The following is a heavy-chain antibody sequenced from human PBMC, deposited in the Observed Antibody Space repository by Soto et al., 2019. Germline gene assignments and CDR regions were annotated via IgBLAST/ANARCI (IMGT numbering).Heavy chain of an antibody. J-gene: IGHJ4*02. V-gene: IGHV4-59*01. D-gene: IGHD3-3*01. CDR2: IYYSGST. Sequence: SETLSLTCTVSGGSISSYYWSWIRQPPGKGLEWIGYIYYSGSTNYNPSLKSRVTISVDTSKNQFSLKLSSVTAADTAVYYCARVAHYDFWSGYYHYFDYWGQGTLVTVS. CDR3: ARVAHYDFWSGYYHYFDY. CDR1: GGSISSYY.